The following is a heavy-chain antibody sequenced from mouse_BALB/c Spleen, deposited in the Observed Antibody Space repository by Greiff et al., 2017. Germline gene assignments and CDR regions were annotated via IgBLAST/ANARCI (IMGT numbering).Heavy chain of an antibody. CDR2: IWGDGST. J-gene: IGHJ3*01. CDR3: ARVGNYEAWLAY. V-gene: IGHV2-6-7*01. CDR1: GFSLTGYG. Sequence: VQLQQSGPGLVAPSQSLSITCTVSGFSLTGYGVNWVRQPPGKGLEWLGMIWGDGSTDYNSALKSRLSISKDNSKSQIILKMNSLQTDDTARYYCARVGNYEAWLAYWGQGTLVTVSA. D-gene: IGHD2-1*01.